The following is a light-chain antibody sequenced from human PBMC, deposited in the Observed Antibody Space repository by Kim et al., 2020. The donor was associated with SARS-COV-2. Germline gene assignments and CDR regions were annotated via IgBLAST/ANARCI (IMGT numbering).Light chain of an antibody. CDR2: QDS. CDR1: KLGDKY. Sequence: VSPEQTASITCSGDKLGDKYACWYQQKPGQSPVLVIYQDSKRPSGIPERFSGSNSGNTATLTISGTQAMDEADYYCQAWDSSTLVFGGGTQLTVL. CDR3: QAWDSSTLV. V-gene: IGLV3-1*01. J-gene: IGLJ2*01.